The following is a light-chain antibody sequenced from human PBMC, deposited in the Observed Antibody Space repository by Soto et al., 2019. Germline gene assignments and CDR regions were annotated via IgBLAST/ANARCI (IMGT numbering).Light chain of an antibody. J-gene: IGKJ1*01. Sequence: EIVLTQSPATLSLSPGERATLSCRASQRASSFLGWYQPKPGQAPRLLIYDASTRATGSPARFSGSGSGTDFTLTISSLEPEDFAVYYCQQRSSWTFGQGTKVEIK. CDR3: QQRSSWT. CDR1: QRASSF. CDR2: DAS. V-gene: IGKV3-11*01.